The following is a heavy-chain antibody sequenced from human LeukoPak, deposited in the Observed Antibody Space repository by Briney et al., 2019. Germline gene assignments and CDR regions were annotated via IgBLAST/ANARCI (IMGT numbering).Heavy chain of an antibody. CDR2: ITNGGSTI. V-gene: IGHV3-11*01. CDR3: AKSIGLTGGGVDV. Sequence: PGGSLRLSCAASGFTFSDYNMNWVRQAPGKGLEWVSYITNGGSTIHHADSVKGRFTISRDNAKKTLYLQMNSLRAEDTAVYYCAKSIGLTGGGVDVWGQGTTVTVSS. CDR1: GFTFSDYN. J-gene: IGHJ6*02. D-gene: IGHD3-9*01.